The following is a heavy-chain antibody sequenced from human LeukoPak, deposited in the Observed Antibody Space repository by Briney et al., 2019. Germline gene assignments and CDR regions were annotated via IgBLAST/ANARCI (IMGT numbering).Heavy chain of an antibody. CDR3: ARQRTNYYYMDV. D-gene: IGHD1-1*01. CDR1: GGSISGKY. V-gene: IGHV4-59*08. J-gene: IGHJ6*03. CDR2: IYYIGTT. Sequence: SETLSLTCSVSGGSISGKYWSWIRQSPGKGLEWIGYIYYIGTTKYNPSLKSRVTISIDTSKNQFSLKLSSVTAADTAVYYCARQRTNYYYMDVWGKGTTVTISS.